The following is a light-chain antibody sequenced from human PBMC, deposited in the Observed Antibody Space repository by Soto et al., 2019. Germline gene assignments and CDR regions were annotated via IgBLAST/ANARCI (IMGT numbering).Light chain of an antibody. CDR2: GAS. V-gene: IGKV3D-20*02. J-gene: IGKJ5*01. CDR1: QSVSSSY. CDR3: KQRSNRIT. Sequence: ERVLPPSPATLSLPPVERAALSCVASQSVSSSYLAWYQQKPGLAPRLLIYGASSRATGIPARFSGSGSGTDFTLTVSSLEPEDFALYYCKQRSNRITCGKGTRREIK.